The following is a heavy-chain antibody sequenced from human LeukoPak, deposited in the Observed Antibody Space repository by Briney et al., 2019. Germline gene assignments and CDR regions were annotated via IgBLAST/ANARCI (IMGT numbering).Heavy chain of an antibody. D-gene: IGHD3-10*01. CDR1: GYRFTNYW. V-gene: IGHV5-51*01. CDR2: IYPGDSDT. CDR3: AIPYFYGSGSSNYYFGY. Sequence: GESLKISRKGSGYRFTNYWIGWVRQMPGKGMEWMGIIYPGDSDTTYRPSFQGQVSNSTDKSINTAYLQWSSLKASDTAMYYCAIPYFYGSGSSNYYFGYWGQGTLVTASS. J-gene: IGHJ4*02.